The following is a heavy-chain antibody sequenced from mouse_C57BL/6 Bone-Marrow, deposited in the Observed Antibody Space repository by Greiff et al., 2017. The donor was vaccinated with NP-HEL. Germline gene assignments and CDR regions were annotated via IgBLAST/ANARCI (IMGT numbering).Heavy chain of an antibody. D-gene: IGHD1-1*01. CDR3: ARGYYGSSCWYFDV. J-gene: IGHJ1*03. V-gene: IGHV1-26*01. CDR2: INPNNGGT. Sequence: EVQLQQSGPELVKPGASVKISCKASGYTFTDYYMNWVKQSHGKSLEWIGDINPNNGGTSYNQKFKGKATLTVDKSSSTAYMELRSLTSEDSAVYYCARGYYGSSCWYFDVWGTGTTVTVSS. CDR1: GYTFTDYY.